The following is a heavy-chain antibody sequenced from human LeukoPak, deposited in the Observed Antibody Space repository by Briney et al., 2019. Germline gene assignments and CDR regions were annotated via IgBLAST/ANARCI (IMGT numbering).Heavy chain of an antibody. J-gene: IGHJ6*03. CDR2: MNPNSGNT. CDR3: ARADIVVVPAAGPSYYYYMDV. D-gene: IGHD2-2*01. V-gene: IGHV1-8*03. CDR1: GYTFTSYD. Sequence: ASVKVSCKASGYTFTSYDINWVRQATGQGREWMGWMNPNSGNTGYAQKFQGRVTITRNTSISTAYMELSSLRSEDTAVYYCARADIVVVPAAGPSYYYYMDVWGKGTTVTVSS.